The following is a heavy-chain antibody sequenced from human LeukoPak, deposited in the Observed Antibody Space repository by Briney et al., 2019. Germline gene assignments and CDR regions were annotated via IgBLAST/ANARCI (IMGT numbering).Heavy chain of an antibody. J-gene: IGHJ4*02. CDR3: ARDPWDYDSSGYYSPHFDY. D-gene: IGHD3-22*01. CDR2: ISGSGGTT. Sequence: GGSLRLSCAASEFTFNNYWMSWVRPAPGKGLEWVSLISGSGGTTYYADSVRGRFTISRDNSKNTLYLQMNSLRAEDTAVYYCARDPWDYDSSGYYSPHFDYWGQGTLVTVSS. V-gene: IGHV3-23*01. CDR1: EFTFNNYW.